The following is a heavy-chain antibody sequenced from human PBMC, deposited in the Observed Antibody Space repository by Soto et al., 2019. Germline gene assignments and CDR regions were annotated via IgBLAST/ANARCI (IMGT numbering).Heavy chain of an antibody. CDR3: ARHLSGSGSYYNWFDP. J-gene: IGHJ5*02. CDR2: IYPGDSDT. V-gene: IGHV5-51*01. CDR1: GYSFTSYW. D-gene: IGHD3-10*01. Sequence: GESLKISCKGSGYSFTSYWIGWVRQMPGKGLEWMGIIYPGDSDTRYSPSFQGQVTISADKPIGTAYLQWSSLKASDTAMYYCARHLSGSGSYYNWFDPWGQGTLVTVSS.